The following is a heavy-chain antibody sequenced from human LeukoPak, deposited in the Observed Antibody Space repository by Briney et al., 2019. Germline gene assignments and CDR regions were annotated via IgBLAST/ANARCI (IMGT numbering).Heavy chain of an antibody. CDR3: ARDQAPTVVTPYDY. V-gene: IGHV3-30-3*01. Sequence: GGSLRLSCAASGFTFSSYATHWVRQAPGKGLEWVAVISYDGSNKYYADSVKGRFTISRDNSKNTLYLQMNSLRAEDTAVYYCARDQAPTVVTPYDYWGQGTLVTVSS. J-gene: IGHJ4*02. CDR1: GFTFSSYA. D-gene: IGHD4-23*01. CDR2: ISYDGSNK.